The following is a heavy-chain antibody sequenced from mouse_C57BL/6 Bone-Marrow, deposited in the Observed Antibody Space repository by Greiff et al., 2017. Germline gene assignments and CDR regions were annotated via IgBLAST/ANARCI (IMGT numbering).Heavy chain of an antibody. CDR2: IDPSDSYT. CDR1: GYTFTSYW. J-gene: IGHJ4*01. Sequence: QVQLQQPGAELVMPGASVKLSCKASGYTFTSYWLHWVKQRPGQGLEWIGEIDPSDSYTNYNQTFKGKSTLTVDKSSSTAYMQLSSLTSEDSAVYYCARGGTTAPLAMDYWGQGTSVTVSS. D-gene: IGHD1-2*01. CDR3: ARGGTTAPLAMDY. V-gene: IGHV1-69*01.